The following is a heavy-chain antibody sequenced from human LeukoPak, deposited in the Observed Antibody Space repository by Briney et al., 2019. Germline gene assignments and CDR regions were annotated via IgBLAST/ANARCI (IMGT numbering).Heavy chain of an antibody. D-gene: IGHD2-2*01. Sequence: SETLSLTCAVSGGSISSSSYYWGWIRQPPGKGLEWIGSIYYSGSTYYNPSLKSRVTISVDTSKNQFSLKLSSVTAADTAVYYCASRIVVVPAAPDAFDYWGQGTLVTVSS. V-gene: IGHV4-39*01. CDR3: ASRIVVVPAAPDAFDY. CDR1: GGSISSSSYY. J-gene: IGHJ4*02. CDR2: IYYSGST.